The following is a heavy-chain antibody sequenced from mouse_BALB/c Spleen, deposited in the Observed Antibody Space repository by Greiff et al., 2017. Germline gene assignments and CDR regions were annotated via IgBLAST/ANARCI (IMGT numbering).Heavy chain of an antibody. Sequence: EVQLQQSGAELVKPGASVKLSCTASGFNIKDPYMHWVKQRPEQGLEWIGRIDPANGNTKYDPKFQGKATITADTSSNTAYLQLSSLTSEDTAVYYCARKEVSMDYWGQGTSVTVSS. D-gene: IGHD6-2*01. J-gene: IGHJ4*01. V-gene: IGHV14-3*02. CDR3: ARKEVSMDY. CDR2: IDPANGNT. CDR1: GFNIKDPY.